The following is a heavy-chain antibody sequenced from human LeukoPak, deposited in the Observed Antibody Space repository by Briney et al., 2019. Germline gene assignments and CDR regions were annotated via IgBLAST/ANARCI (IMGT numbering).Heavy chain of an antibody. CDR1: GFTFSSYA. Sequence: GSLRLSCAASGFTFSSYAMSWVRQAPGKGLEWVSAISGSGGSTYCADSVKGRFTISRDNSKDTLYLQMNSLRAEDTAVYYCAKGEKWLRFPYYFDYWGQGTLVTVSS. V-gene: IGHV3-23*01. D-gene: IGHD5-12*01. J-gene: IGHJ4*02. CDR2: ISGSGGST. CDR3: AKGEKWLRFPYYFDY.